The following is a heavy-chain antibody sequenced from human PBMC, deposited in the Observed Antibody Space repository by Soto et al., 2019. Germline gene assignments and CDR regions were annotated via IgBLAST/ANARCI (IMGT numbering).Heavy chain of an antibody. CDR3: ARGDYHDNSGPFSDAFDV. V-gene: IGHV3-30-3*01. J-gene: IGHJ3*01. CDR1: GFTFSSYA. Sequence: PGGSLRLSCAASGFTFSSYAMHWVRQAPGKGLEWVAVISYDGSNKYYADSVKGRFTISRDNTKNSLYLQMNSLRAEDTAVYYCARGDYHDNSGPFSDAFDVWGQGTMVTVSS. CDR2: ISYDGSNK. D-gene: IGHD3-22*01.